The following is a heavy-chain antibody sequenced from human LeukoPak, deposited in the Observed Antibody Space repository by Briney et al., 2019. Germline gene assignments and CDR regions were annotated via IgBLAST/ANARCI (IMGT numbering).Heavy chain of an antibody. CDR2: IRYDGCNT. V-gene: IGHV3-23*01. CDR3: AKGRTAGVLLSFSSYYYYGMDG. Sequence: GGSLRLSCAASGFTFSSYAMRWVRQAPGKGLEWVSFIRYDGCNTYYADSVKGRFTISRDNSKNTLYLQMNSLRAEDTAVYYCAKGRTAGVLLSFSSYYYYGMDGWGQGTTVTVSS. J-gene: IGHJ6*02. CDR1: GFTFSSYA. D-gene: IGHD3-10*01.